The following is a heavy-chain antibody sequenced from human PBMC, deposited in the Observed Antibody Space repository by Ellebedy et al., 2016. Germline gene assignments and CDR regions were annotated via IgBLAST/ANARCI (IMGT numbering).Heavy chain of an antibody. CDR1: GGTFSSYA. D-gene: IGHD6-19*01. V-gene: IGHV1-69*13. Sequence: SVKVSXXASGGTFSSYAISWVRQAPGQGLEWMGGIIPIFGTANYAQKFQGRVTITADESTSTAYMELSSLRSEDTAVYYCATHAEGQWLENSDYYYGMDVWGQGTTVTVSS. CDR2: IIPIFGTA. J-gene: IGHJ6*02. CDR3: ATHAEGQWLENSDYYYGMDV.